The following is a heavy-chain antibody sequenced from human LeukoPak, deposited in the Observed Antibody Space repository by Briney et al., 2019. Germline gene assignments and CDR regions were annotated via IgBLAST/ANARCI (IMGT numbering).Heavy chain of an antibody. J-gene: IGHJ6*03. V-gene: IGHV4-38-2*02. Sequence: SSETLSLTCTVSGYSISSGYYWGWIRQPPGKGLEWIGSIYYSGSTYYNPSLKSRVTISVDTSKNQFSLKLSSVTAADTAVYYCARPVITYYYYYMDVWGKGTTVTVSS. D-gene: IGHD4-23*01. CDR1: GYSISSGYY. CDR3: ARPVITYYYYYMDV. CDR2: IYYSGST.